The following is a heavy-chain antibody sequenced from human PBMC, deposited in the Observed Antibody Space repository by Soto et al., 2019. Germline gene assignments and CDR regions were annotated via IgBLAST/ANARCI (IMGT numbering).Heavy chain of an antibody. CDR1: GYSFTSYW. D-gene: IGHD5-18*01. CDR2: IYPGDSDT. Sequence: GESLKISCKGSGYSFTSYWIGWVRQMPGKGLEWMGIIYPGDSDTRYSPSFQGQVTISADKSISTAYLQWSSLKASDTAMYYCAGRGYSYGVYYGMDVWGQGTTVTVSS. J-gene: IGHJ6*02. CDR3: AGRGYSYGVYYGMDV. V-gene: IGHV5-51*01.